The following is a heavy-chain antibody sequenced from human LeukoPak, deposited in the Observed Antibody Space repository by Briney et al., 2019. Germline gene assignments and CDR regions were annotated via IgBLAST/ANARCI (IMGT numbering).Heavy chain of an antibody. CDR3: ARDFLRTASPDAFDI. CDR2: IFYSGST. J-gene: IGHJ3*02. V-gene: IGHV4-39*02. CDR1: GGSISSGNYH. Sequence: PSETLSLTCTDSGGSISSGNYHWGWIRQPPGKGLEWIGSIFYSGSTYYNPSLKSRVTISVDTSKNQFSLRLSSVTAADTAVYYCARDFLRTASPDAFDIWGQGTMVTVSS. D-gene: IGHD2-21*02.